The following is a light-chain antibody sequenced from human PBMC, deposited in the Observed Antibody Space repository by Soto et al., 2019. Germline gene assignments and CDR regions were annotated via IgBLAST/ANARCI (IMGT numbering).Light chain of an antibody. Sequence: DIQMTQSPSTLSASVGDRITITCRASQSISSWLAWYQQKPGKAPKLLIYKTSNLESGVPSRFSGSRSGTEFTLTISSLQPDDSATYYCQQYNTYSRTFGQGTKVEVK. CDR2: KTS. CDR3: QQYNTYSRT. J-gene: IGKJ1*01. CDR1: QSISSW. V-gene: IGKV1-5*03.